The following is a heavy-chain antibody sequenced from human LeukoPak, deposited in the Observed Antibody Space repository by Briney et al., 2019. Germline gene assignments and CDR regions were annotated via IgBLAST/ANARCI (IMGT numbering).Heavy chain of an antibody. Sequence: PGGSLRLSCAASRFTFNKYGMHWVRQAPGKGLEWVAVISYDGTNKYYTDSVKGRFTISGDNSKNTLYLQMNSLRAEDTALYYCAKGGGYGGYDTDAFDIWGQGTMVTVSS. V-gene: IGHV3-30*18. D-gene: IGHD5-12*01. CDR2: ISYDGTNK. J-gene: IGHJ3*02. CDR1: RFTFNKYG. CDR3: AKGGGYGGYDTDAFDI.